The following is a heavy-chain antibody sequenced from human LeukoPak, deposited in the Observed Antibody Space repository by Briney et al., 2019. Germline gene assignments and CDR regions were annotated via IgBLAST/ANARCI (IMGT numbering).Heavy chain of an antibody. CDR1: GFAVTTNY. V-gene: IGHV3-53*01. D-gene: IGHD1-1*01. J-gene: IGHJ5*02. CDR2: IHGDGRT. CDR3: ATTGGYWTGIYDR. Sequence: PGGSLRLSCAASGFAVTTNYMTWVRQAPGKGPEWVSGIHGDGRTYYADSVKGRSTISRDRSKNTLYLQMNSLRAEDTAVYYCATTGGYWTGIYDRWGQGTLVTVSS.